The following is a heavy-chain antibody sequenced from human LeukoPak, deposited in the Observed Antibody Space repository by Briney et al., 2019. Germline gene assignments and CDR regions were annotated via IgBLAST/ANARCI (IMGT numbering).Heavy chain of an antibody. CDR2: IYYSGST. CDR3: ARGPDYYYYGMDL. V-gene: IGHV4-59*01. J-gene: IGHJ6*02. CDR1: GGSISSYY. Sequence: PSETLSLTCTVSGGSISSYYWSWIRQPPGKGLEWIGYIYYSGSTNYNPSLKSRVTISVDTSKNQFSLKLSSVTAADTAVYYCARGPDYYYYGMDLWGQGTTVTVSS.